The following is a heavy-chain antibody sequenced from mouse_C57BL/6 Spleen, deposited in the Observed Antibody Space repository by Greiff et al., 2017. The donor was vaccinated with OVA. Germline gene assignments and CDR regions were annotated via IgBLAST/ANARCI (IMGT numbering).Heavy chain of an antibody. CDR2: IYPGSGST. Sequence: VQLQQPGAELVKPGASVKMSCKASGYTFTSYWITWVKQRPGQGLEWIGDIYPGSGSTNYNEKFKSKATLTVDTSSSTAYMQLSSLTSEDSAVYYCARKGAYSVYGFAYWGQGTLVTVSA. CDR3: ARKGAYSVYGFAY. CDR1: GYTFTSYW. D-gene: IGHD2-9*01. J-gene: IGHJ3*01. V-gene: IGHV1-55*01.